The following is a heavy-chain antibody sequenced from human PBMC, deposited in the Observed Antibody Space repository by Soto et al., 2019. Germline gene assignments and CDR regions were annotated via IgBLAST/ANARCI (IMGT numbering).Heavy chain of an antibody. CDR3: AKKMWLLNGHFDL. Sequence: GESLKISCAASGFTFSSYTISWVRQAPGKGLEWVSAISGSGGTTYYADSVKGRFTISRDNSKNTLYLQMNSLRAEDTAVYYCAKKMWLLNGHFDLWGQGTLVTV. V-gene: IGHV3-23*01. CDR1: GFTFSSYT. CDR2: ISGSGGTT. D-gene: IGHD3-22*01. J-gene: IGHJ4*02.